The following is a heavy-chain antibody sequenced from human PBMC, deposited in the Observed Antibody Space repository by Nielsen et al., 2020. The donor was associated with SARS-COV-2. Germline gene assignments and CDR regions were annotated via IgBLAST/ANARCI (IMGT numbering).Heavy chain of an antibody. CDR1: GGTFSSYT. CDR2: IIPIFGTA. V-gene: IGHV1-69*13. Sequence: SVKVSCKASGGTFSSYTISWVRQAPGQGLEWMGGIIPIFGTANYAQKFQGRVTITADESTSTAYMELSSLRSEDTAVYYCASCKGDGKYFDCEGFDYWGQGTLVTVSS. CDR3: ASCKGDGKYFDCEGFDY. J-gene: IGHJ4*02. D-gene: IGHD3-9*01.